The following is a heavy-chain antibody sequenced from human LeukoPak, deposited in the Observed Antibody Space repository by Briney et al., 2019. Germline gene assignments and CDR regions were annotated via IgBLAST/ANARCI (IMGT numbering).Heavy chain of an antibody. J-gene: IGHJ4*02. CDR3: TRGAYYYDSSGYPRFDY. V-gene: IGHV3-49*04. CDR1: GFTFSSYW. D-gene: IGHD3-22*01. CDR2: IRSKGYGGTT. Sequence: GGSLRLSCAASGFTFSSYWMSWVRQAPGKGLEWVGFIRSKGYGGTTEYAASVKGRFTISRDDSKTIAYLQMNSLKTEDTAVYYCTRGAYYYDSSGYPRFDYWGQGTLVTVSS.